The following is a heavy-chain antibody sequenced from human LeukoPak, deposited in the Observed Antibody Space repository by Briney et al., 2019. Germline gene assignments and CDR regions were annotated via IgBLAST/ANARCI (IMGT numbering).Heavy chain of an antibody. CDR2: SNPSGGTT. Sequence: RGASVKVSCKASGYTFTSYYIHWVRQAPGQGLEWMGMINPGQGLEWLGVSNPSGGTTNYAQRFQGRVTMTRDTSTSTVYMELSSLRAEDTAVYYCAASKVGLTYDEHFEHWGQGTLVTVSS. CDR3: AASKVGLTYDEHFEH. CDR1: GYTFTSYY. D-gene: IGHD1-26*01. J-gene: IGHJ1*01. V-gene: IGHV1-46*01.